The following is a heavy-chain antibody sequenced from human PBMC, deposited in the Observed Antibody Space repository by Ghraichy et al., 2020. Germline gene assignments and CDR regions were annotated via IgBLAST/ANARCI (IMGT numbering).Heavy chain of an antibody. V-gene: IGHV3-9*01. D-gene: IGHD3-10*01. CDR1: RFTFDDYA. Sequence: GGSLRLSCAASRFTFDDYAMHWVRQAPGKGLEWVSGISWNSGSIGYADSVKGRFTISRDNAKNSLYLQMNSLRAEDTALYYCAKDAPGRWFGELPSEYGMDVWGQGTTVTVSS. CDR2: ISWNSGSI. CDR3: AKDAPGRWFGELPSEYGMDV. J-gene: IGHJ6*02.